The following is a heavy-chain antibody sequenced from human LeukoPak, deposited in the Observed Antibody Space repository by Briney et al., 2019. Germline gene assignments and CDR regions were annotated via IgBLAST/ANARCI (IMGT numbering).Heavy chain of an antibody. D-gene: IGHD1-7*01. CDR3: ARDKSRTTGFDA. CDR1: GGSISSYY. CDR2: IYYSGST. J-gene: IGHJ5*02. Sequence: SSETLSLTCTVSGGSISSYYWSWIRQPPGKGLECIGYIYYSGSTNYNPSLKSRVTISVDTSKNQFSLKLSSVTAADTAVYYCARDKSRTTGFDAWGQGTLVTVSS. V-gene: IGHV4-59*01.